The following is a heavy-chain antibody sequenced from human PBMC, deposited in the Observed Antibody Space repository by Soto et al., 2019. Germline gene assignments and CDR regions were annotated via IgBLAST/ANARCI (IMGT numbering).Heavy chain of an antibody. CDR1: GYSFTSYW. CDR2: IYPGDSDT. J-gene: IGHJ5*02. Sequence: GESLKISCNGSGYSFTSYWIGWVRQMPGKGLEWMGIIYPGDSDTRYSPSFQGQVTISADKSISTAYLQWSSLKASDTAMYYCAITEYYYGSGSYYNNWFDPWGQGTLVTVSS. V-gene: IGHV5-51*01. CDR3: AITEYYYGSGSYYNNWFDP. D-gene: IGHD3-10*01.